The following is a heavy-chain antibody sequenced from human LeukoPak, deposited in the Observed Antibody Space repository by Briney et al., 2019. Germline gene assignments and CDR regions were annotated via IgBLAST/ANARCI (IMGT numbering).Heavy chain of an antibody. D-gene: IGHD4-17*01. J-gene: IGHJ3*02. V-gene: IGHV4-59*11. CDR1: GDSFSSHY. Sequence: PSETLSLTCAVSGDSFSSHYWTWIRQSPGTGLEWIGYISHIGRTNYNPSLKSRVTISIDTSKNQFSLKLGSVPAADTAVYYCARDLVPVTKGFDIWGQGTMVSVSS. CDR3: ARDLVPVTKGFDI. CDR2: ISHIGRT.